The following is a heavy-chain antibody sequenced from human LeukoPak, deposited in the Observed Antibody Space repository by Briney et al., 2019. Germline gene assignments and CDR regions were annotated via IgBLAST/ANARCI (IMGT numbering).Heavy chain of an antibody. J-gene: IGHJ4*02. CDR3: AKDVYSGYDSGGLMDY. Sequence: GGSLRLSCAASGFTFSSYSMNWVRQAPGKGLEWVSYISSSSSTIYYADSVKGRFTISRDNSKNTLYLQMNSLRAEDTAVYYCAKDVYSGYDSGGLMDYWGQGTLVTVSS. CDR2: ISSSSSTI. D-gene: IGHD5-12*01. CDR1: GFTFSSYS. V-gene: IGHV3-48*01.